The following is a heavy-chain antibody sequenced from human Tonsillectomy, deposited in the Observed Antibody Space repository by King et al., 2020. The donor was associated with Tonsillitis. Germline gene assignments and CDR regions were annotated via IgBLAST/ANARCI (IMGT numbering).Heavy chain of an antibody. Sequence: VQLQQWGAGLLKPSETLSLTCAVYGGSFSGYYWSWIRQPPGKGLEWIGEINHSGSTNYNPSLTSRVTISVDTSKNQFSLKLRSVTAADTAVYYCARTGAAGRMYYFDYWGQGTLVTVSS. D-gene: IGHD6-13*01. CDR2: INHSGST. CDR3: ARTGAAGRMYYFDY. V-gene: IGHV4-34*01. J-gene: IGHJ4*02. CDR1: GGSFSGYY.